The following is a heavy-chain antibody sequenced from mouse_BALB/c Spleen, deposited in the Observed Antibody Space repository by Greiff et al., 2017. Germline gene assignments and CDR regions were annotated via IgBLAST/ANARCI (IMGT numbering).Heavy chain of an antibody. J-gene: IGHJ3*01. CDR1: GFNIKDYY. CDR3: ARKSGFAY. Sequence: VHVKQSGAELVRPGALVKLSCKASGFNIKDYYMHWVKQRPEQGLEWIGWIDPENGNTIYDPKFQGKASITADTSSNTAYLQLSSLTSEDTAVYYCARKSGFAYWGQGTLVTVSA. CDR2: IDPENGNT. V-gene: IGHV14-1*02.